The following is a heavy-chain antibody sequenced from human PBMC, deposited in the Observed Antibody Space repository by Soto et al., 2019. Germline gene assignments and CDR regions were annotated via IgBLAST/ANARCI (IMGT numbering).Heavy chain of an antibody. Sequence: GGSLRLSCAASGFTFSTYTMSWVRRAPGKGLEWVSAISGSGASPSYADSVQGRFTISRDIPKNTLYLQMNSLRAEDTAAYYCARTGGVAAPDYWGQGTLVTVSS. J-gene: IGHJ4*02. V-gene: IGHV3-23*01. CDR3: ARTGGVAAPDY. CDR2: ISGSGASP. CDR1: GFTFSTYT. D-gene: IGHD3-16*01.